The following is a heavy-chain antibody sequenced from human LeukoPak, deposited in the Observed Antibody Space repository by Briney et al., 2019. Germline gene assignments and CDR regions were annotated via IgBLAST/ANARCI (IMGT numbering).Heavy chain of an antibody. CDR3: AKDHGVDIVATYGVYGNWFDP. D-gene: IGHD5-12*01. Sequence: PGGSLRLSCAASGFTFSSYGMHWARQAPGKGLEWVAVISYDGSNKYYADSVKGRFTISRDNSKNTLYLQMNSLRAEDTAVYYCAKDHGVDIVATYGVYGNWFDPWGQGTLVTVSS. CDR2: ISYDGSNK. V-gene: IGHV3-30*18. J-gene: IGHJ5*02. CDR1: GFTFSSYG.